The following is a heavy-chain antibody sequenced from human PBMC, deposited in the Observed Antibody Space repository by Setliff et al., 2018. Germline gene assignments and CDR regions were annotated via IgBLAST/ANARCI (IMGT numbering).Heavy chain of an antibody. J-gene: IGHJ4*02. V-gene: IGHV4-31*03. CDR1: GGSISSGGYY. CDR2: IYYSGSTS. CDR3: ARGRAGHSGH. D-gene: IGHD6-19*01. Sequence: PSETLSLTCTVSGGSISSGGYYWSWIRQHPGKGLEWIGYIYYSGSTSYYNPSLESRVTISVDTSKNQFSLKLSSVTAADTAVYYCARGRAGHSGHWGQGTLVTVSS.